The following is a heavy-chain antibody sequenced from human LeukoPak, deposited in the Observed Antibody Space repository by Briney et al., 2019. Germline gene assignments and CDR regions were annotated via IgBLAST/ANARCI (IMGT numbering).Heavy chain of an antibody. J-gene: IGHJ5*02. CDR2: INSDGSST. Sequence: GGSLRLSRAASGFTFSSYWMHWVRHAPGKGLVWVSRINSDGSSTSYADSVKGRFTISRDNAKNTLYLQMNSLRAEDTAVYYCARVKWESNWFDPWGQGTLVTVSS. V-gene: IGHV3-74*01. CDR1: GFTFSSYW. CDR3: ARVKWESNWFDP. D-gene: IGHD1-26*01.